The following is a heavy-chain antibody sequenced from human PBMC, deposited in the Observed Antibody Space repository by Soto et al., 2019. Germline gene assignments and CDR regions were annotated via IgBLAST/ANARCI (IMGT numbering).Heavy chain of an antibody. CDR1: GFTFSSRW. Sequence: EVQLVESGGGLVQPGGSLRLSCEASGFTFSSRWMTWVRQGPGKGLEWVANIKQDENGKDYVDSVKGRFTISRDNAKNSLDLQINSLRDEDSSVYYCATHDGPAAAGLVLDFWGQGTLVTVSS. CDR3: ATHDGPAAAGLVLDF. D-gene: IGHD6-13*01. V-gene: IGHV3-7*02. CDR2: IKQDENGK. J-gene: IGHJ4*02.